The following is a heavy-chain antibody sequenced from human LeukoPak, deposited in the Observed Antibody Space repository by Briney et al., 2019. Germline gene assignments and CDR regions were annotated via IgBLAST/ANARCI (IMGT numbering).Heavy chain of an antibody. CDR1: GYIFSDYT. J-gene: IGHJ5*02. CDR2: INPSGGST. V-gene: IGHV1-46*01. Sequence: RASVKVSCKASGYIFSDYTMHWVRQAPGQRLEWMGIINPSGGSTSYAQKFQGRVTMTRDMSTSTDYMELSSLRSEDTAVYYCARDNSVEDTAWWFDPWGQGTLVTVSS. D-gene: IGHD4-23*01. CDR3: ARDNSVEDTAWWFDP.